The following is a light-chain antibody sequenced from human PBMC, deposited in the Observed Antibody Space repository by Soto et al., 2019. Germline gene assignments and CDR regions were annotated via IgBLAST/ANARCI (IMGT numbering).Light chain of an antibody. CDR2: AAS. Sequence: AIRMTQSPSSFSASTGDRVTITCRASQGISIYLAWYQQKPGKAPKLLIYAASTLQSGVPSRFSGSGSGTDFTLTISCLQSEDVATYYCQQYYSYPSFGQGTKLEIK. CDR1: QGISIY. J-gene: IGKJ2*01. CDR3: QQYYSYPS. V-gene: IGKV1-8*01.